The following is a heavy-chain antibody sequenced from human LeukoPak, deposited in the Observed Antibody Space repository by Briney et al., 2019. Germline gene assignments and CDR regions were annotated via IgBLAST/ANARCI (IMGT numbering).Heavy chain of an antibody. CDR3: ARGRDPY. CDR2: IYYSATSYYSGTS. J-gene: IGHJ4*02. V-gene: IGHV4-39*07. Sequence: PSETLSLTCTVSGGSISSSDYYWGWIRQPPGKGLEWIGTIYYSATSYYSGTSYFNPSLKSRATISVDRAQSQFSLSLTSVTAADTAMYYCARGRDPYWGQGTLVTVSS. D-gene: IGHD5-24*01. CDR1: GGSISSSDYY.